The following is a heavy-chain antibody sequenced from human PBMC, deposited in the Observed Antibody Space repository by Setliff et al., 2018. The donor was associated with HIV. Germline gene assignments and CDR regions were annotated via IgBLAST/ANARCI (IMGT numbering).Heavy chain of an antibody. V-gene: IGHV3-9*01. CDR1: GFNIEEYA. Sequence: PGGSLRLSCVASGFNIEEYAMAWVRQVPGKGLEWVSSVSWNSVKIDYADSVKGRFTISRDNAKNSLFPQMNSLRSEDTAFYFCAKHWRIESDNSDALDIWGQGTLVTVSS. D-gene: IGHD1-20*01. CDR2: VSWNSVKI. J-gene: IGHJ3*02. CDR3: AKHWRIESDNSDALDI.